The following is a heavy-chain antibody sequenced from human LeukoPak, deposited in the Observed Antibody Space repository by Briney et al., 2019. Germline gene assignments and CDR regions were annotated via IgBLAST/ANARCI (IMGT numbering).Heavy chain of an antibody. CDR1: GFTFSTYY. Sequence: PGGSLRLSCAASGFTFSTYYMSWVRQAPGKGLEWVANIKQDGSEKYYVDSVKGRFTISRDNAKNSLYLQMNSLRAEDTAVYYCARETLFYGDYGYWGQGTLVTVSS. V-gene: IGHV3-7*01. D-gene: IGHD4-17*01. CDR2: IKQDGSEK. J-gene: IGHJ4*02. CDR3: ARETLFYGDYGY.